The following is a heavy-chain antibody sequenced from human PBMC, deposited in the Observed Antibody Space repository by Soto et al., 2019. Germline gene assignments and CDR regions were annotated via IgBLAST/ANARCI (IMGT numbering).Heavy chain of an antibody. CDR2: IDPSDSQT. CDR3: ARQIYDSDTGPNFQYYFDS. CDR1: GYSFAGYW. V-gene: IGHV5-10-1*01. J-gene: IGHJ4*02. Sequence: GESLKISCKGSGYSFAGYWITWVRQKPGKGLEWMGRIDPSDSQTYYSPSFRGHVTISATKSIATVFLQWSSLRASDTAMYYCARQIYDSDTGPNFQYYFDSWGQGTPVTVSS. D-gene: IGHD3-22*01.